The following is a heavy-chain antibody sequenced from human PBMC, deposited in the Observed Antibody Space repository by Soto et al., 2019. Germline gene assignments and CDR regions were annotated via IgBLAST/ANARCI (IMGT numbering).Heavy chain of an antibody. CDR2: IDPSDSQT. CDR3: ARQIYDSDTGPNFQYYFDS. CDR1: GYSFAGYW. V-gene: IGHV5-10-1*01. J-gene: IGHJ4*02. Sequence: GESLKISCKGSGYSFAGYWITWVRQKPGKGLEWMGRIDPSDSQTYYSPSFRGHVTISATKSIATVFLQWSSLRASDTAMYYCARQIYDSDTGPNFQYYFDSWGQGTPVTVSS. D-gene: IGHD3-22*01.